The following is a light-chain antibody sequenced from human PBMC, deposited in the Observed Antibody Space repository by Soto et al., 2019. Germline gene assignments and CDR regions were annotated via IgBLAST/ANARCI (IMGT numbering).Light chain of an antibody. Sequence: QTVVTQEPSFSVSPGGTITLTCGLTSGSVSTSSYPSWYQQTPGQAPRTLTYSTNTRSSGVPDRFSGSILGNKAALTITGAQADDESDYYCALSLPRGVWEFGGGTKLTVL. CDR1: SGSVSTSSY. CDR2: STN. CDR3: ALSLPRGVWE. J-gene: IGLJ3*02. V-gene: IGLV8-61*01.